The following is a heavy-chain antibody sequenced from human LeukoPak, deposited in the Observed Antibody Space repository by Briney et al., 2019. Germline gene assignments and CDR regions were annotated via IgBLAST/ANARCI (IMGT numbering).Heavy chain of an antibody. V-gene: IGHV3-21*01. Sequence: GGSLRLSCAASGFTFSSYSMNWVRQAPGKGLEWVSSISSSSSYIYYADSVKGRFTISRDNAKNSLYLQTNSLRAEDTAVYYCARAGSSSLYNWFDPWGQGTLVTVSS. J-gene: IGHJ5*02. CDR2: ISSSSSYI. CDR1: GFTFSSYS. CDR3: ARAGSSSLYNWFDP. D-gene: IGHD6-6*01.